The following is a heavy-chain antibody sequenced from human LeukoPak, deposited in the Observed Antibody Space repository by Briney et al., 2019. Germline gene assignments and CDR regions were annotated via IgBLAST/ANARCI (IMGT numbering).Heavy chain of an antibody. V-gene: IGHV3-21*01. CDR2: ISSSSSYI. D-gene: IGHD3-22*01. J-gene: IGHJ5*02. CDR3: ARSVHYYDSSGYYSGGGDWFDP. CDR1: RFTFSTYW. Sequence: GGSLRLSCAASRFTFSTYWMHWVRQAPGKGLVWVSSISSSSSYIYYADSVKGRFTISRDNAKNSLYLQMNSLRAEDTAVYYCARSVHYYDSSGYYSGGGDWFDPWGQGTLVTVSS.